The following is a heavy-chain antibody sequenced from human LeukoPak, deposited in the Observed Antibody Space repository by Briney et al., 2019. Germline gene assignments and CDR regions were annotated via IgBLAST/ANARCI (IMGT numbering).Heavy chain of an antibody. V-gene: IGHV4-4*07. D-gene: IGHD4-17*01. J-gene: IGHJ5*02. CDR2: IYTSGST. Sequence: PSETLTLTCTVSGGSISSYYWSWIRQPAGKRLEWIGRIYTSGSTNYNPSLKSRVTMSVDTSKNQFSLKLSSVTAADTAVYYCARDAASTVRGNWFDPWGQGTLVTVSS. CDR1: GGSISSYY. CDR3: ARDAASTVRGNWFDP.